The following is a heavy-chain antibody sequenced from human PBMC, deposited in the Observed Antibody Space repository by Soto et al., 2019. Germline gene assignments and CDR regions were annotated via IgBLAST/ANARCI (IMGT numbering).Heavy chain of an antibody. CDR1: GFTFSDHY. CDR3: ARGTFDY. V-gene: IGHV3-72*01. D-gene: IGHD3-10*01. Sequence: EVQLVESGGGLVQPGGSLRLSCAASGFTFSDHYMDWVRQAPGKGLEWVGRIRNKANSYTTEYAASVKGRFTISRDDSKILLYLQMNSLKAEDTAVYYCARGTFDYWGQGTLVTVSS. J-gene: IGHJ4*02. CDR2: IRNKANSYTT.